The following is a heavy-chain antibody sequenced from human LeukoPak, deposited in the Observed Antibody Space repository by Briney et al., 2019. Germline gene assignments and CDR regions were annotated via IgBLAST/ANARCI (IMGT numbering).Heavy chain of an antibody. CDR3: ARGGNLRGVIDSSGYYDY. D-gene: IGHD3-22*01. V-gene: IGHV4-34*01. CDR1: GGSFSGYY. J-gene: IGHJ4*02. Sequence: SETLSLTCAVYGGSFSGYYWSWIRQPPGKGLERIGEINHSGSTNYNPSLKSRVTISVDTSKNQFSLKLSSVTAADTAVYYCARGGNLRGVIDSSGYYDYWGQGTLVTVSS. CDR2: INHSGST.